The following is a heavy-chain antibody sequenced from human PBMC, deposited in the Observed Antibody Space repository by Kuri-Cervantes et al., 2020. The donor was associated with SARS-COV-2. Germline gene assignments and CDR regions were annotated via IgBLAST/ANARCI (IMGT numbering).Heavy chain of an antibody. D-gene: IGHD2-2*01. CDR3: VKSRLVRAAIWYFHH. J-gene: IGHJ2*01. Sequence: GESLKISWAASVFTVSTNFMGWVRQAPGKGLECVSIIYAGGSTYYADSVKGRFTISRHNSQNTLYLQMNSLRAEDTAVYYCVKSRLVRAAIWYFHHWGRGTLVTVSS. CDR1: VFTVSTNF. V-gene: IGHV3-66*01. CDR2: IYAGGST.